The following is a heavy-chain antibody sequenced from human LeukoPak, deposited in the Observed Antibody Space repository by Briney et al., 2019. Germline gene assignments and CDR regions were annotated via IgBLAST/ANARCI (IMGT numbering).Heavy chain of an antibody. CDR1: GFIFKDYG. J-gene: IGHJ3*02. Sequence: GGSLRLSCAASGFIFKDYGMHWVRQAPGKGLEWVSSISSSSSYIYYADSVKGRFTISRDNSKNTLYLQMNSLRAEDTAVYYCARGGIAVAATNAFDIWGQGTMVTVSS. CDR3: ARGGIAVAATNAFDI. CDR2: ISSSSSYI. D-gene: IGHD6-19*01. V-gene: IGHV3-21*01.